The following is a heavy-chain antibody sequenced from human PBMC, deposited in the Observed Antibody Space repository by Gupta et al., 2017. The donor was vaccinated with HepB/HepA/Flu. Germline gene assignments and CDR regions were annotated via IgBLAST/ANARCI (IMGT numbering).Heavy chain of an antibody. D-gene: IGHD5-18*01. V-gene: IGHV3-21*01. Sequence: DVQLVEPGRGLVKPGGSLRLSCAASGLAFPSDSMSWVRQAAGKVLEGVSSISSSSSYICYADSVKGRFTISRDNAKNSLDLQMNSLRAEDTAVYYCSRVLDSYAHIPLGIGYWGQGTLVTVSS. CDR2: ISSSSSYI. CDR1: GLAFPSDS. CDR3: SRVLDSYAHIPLGIGY. J-gene: IGHJ4*02.